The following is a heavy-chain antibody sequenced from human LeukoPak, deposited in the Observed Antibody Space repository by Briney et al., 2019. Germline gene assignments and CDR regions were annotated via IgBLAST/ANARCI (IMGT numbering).Heavy chain of an antibody. CDR3: AELGITMIGGV. Sequence: LSLTCAVYGGSFSGYYWSWIRQPPGKGLEWVSYISSSDSTIYYADSVKGRFTISRDNAKNSLYLQMNSLRAEDTAVYYCAELGITMIGGVWGKGTTVTISS. CDR1: GGSFSGYY. CDR2: ISSSDSTI. V-gene: IGHV3-11*04. J-gene: IGHJ6*04. D-gene: IGHD3-10*02.